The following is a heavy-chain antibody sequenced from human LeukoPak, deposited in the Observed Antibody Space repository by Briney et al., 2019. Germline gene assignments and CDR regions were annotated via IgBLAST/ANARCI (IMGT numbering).Heavy chain of an antibody. CDR2: IYYRGGT. CDR3: AKVKGGYFYALDS. CDR1: GASITDAY. V-gene: IGHV4-59*01. D-gene: IGHD5-12*01. Sequence: SETLSLTCNVSGASITDAYGSWLRQPPGKGLEWLGYIYYRGGTNYNTSLKSRVAISLDTYKNHSASTLSSVTDADTAVYYCAKVKGGYFYALDSWGQGTLVTV. J-gene: IGHJ4*02.